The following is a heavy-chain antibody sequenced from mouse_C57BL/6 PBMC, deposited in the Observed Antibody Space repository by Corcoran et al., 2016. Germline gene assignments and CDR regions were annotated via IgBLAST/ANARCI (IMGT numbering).Heavy chain of an antibody. CDR3: TTRSADGNFYAMDY. CDR2: IDPADGDT. Sequence: EVQLQQSGAELVRPGASVKLSCTASGFNIKDSYMHWVKQRPEQGLEWIGRIDPADGDTEYAPKFQGEATMTADTSSNTAYLQLSSLTSEDPAVYYCTTRSADGNFYAMDYWGQGTSVTVSS. J-gene: IGHJ4*01. V-gene: IGHV14-1*01. D-gene: IGHD2-1*01. CDR1: GFNIKDSY.